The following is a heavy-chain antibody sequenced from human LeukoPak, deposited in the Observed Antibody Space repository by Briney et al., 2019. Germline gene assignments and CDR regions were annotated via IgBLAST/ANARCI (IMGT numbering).Heavy chain of an antibody. D-gene: IGHD2/OR15-2a*01. J-gene: IGHJ6*03. CDR2: IHASGSI. Sequence: PSESLSLTCIVSGGFITSGPYYGSWIRQPAGEGLEWIGRIHASGSIEYKPSLESRIAISVDTPKHQLSLKLTSVAAADTAVHYCARDIGWRNRRNHYFYMDVWGKGTTVTVSS. CDR1: GGFITSGPYY. V-gene: IGHV4-61*02. CDR3: ARDIGWRNRRNHYFYMDV.